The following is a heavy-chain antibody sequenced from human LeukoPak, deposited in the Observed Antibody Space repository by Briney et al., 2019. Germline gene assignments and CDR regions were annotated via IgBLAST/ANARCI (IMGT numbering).Heavy chain of an antibody. D-gene: IGHD2-8*02. Sequence: GGSLRLSCAASGFTFSSYGMHWVRQAPGKGLEWVAFIRCDGSNNYYADSVKGRFTISRDNSKNTLYLQMDSLRPEDTAVYYTGKGHHRLFWSRTAGGGQPSPVTVSS. V-gene: IGHV3-30*02. CDR2: IRCDGSNN. CDR3: GKGHHRLFWSRTAG. CDR1: GFTFSSYG. J-gene: IGHJ1*01.